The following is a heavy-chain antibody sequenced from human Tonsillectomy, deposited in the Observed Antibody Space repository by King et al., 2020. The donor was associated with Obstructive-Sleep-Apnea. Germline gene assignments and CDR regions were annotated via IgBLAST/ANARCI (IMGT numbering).Heavy chain of an antibody. CDR3: ARDRLGLPIDY. CDR1: GGSISSYY. D-gene: IGHD3-22*01. V-gene: IGHV4-59*01. Sequence: QLQESGPGLVKPSETLSLTCTVSGGSISSYYRSWIRQPPGKGLEWIGYIYYSGATNYNPSLKSRVTISVDTSTNQFSLKLSSVTAADTAVYYCARDRLGLPIDYWGQGTLVTVSS. CDR2: IYYSGAT. J-gene: IGHJ4*02.